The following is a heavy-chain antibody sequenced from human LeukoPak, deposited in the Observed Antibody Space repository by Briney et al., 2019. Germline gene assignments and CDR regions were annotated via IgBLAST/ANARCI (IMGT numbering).Heavy chain of an antibody. D-gene: IGHD6-19*01. J-gene: IGHJ2*01. CDR3: ARELTNRITVAGRYYFDL. CDR1: XGSXSSYY. V-gene: IGHV4-59*01. CDR2: IFYSGST. Sequence: PSETLSLTCTVSXGSXSSYYWSWIRQPXXXXLEWIGYIFYSGSTNYNPSLKSRVTISVETSKNQFSLKLTSVTAADTAVYYCARELTNRITVAGRYYFDLWGRGTPVTVSS.